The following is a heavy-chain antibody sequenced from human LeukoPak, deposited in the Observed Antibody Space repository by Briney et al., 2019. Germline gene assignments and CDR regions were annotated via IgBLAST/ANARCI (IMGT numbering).Heavy chain of an antibody. V-gene: IGHV3-21*01. D-gene: IGHD6-19*01. CDR3: ARCGSGECQRFKGFTT. CDR2: IDSTRNHI. Sequence: PGGSLRLTCEGSGFNFKTYNMGWVRQAPGKGLEWVSIIDSTRNHIHYADSVEGRFAISRDNAKNSLFLLMNSLRADDTAVYFCARCGSGECQRFKGFTTWGRGIRVTVSP. CDR1: GFNFKTYN. J-gene: IGHJ5*02.